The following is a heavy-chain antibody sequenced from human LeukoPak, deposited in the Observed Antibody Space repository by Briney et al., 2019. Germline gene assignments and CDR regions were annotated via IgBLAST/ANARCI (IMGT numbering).Heavy chain of an antibody. CDR3: ARRRGSYYDYYYYGMDV. Sequence: GGSLRLSCAASGFTFSSYAMSWVRQAPGKGLEWVSAISGSGGSTYYADSVKGRFTISRDNSKNTLYLQMNSLRAEDTAVYYCARRRGSYYDYYYYGMDVWGQGTTVTVSS. D-gene: IGHD1-26*01. CDR2: ISGSGGST. J-gene: IGHJ6*02. V-gene: IGHV3-23*01. CDR1: GFTFSSYA.